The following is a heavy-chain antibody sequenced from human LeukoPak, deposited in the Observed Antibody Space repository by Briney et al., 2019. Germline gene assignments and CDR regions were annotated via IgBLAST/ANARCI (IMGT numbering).Heavy chain of an antibody. D-gene: IGHD2-21*01. Sequence: GGSLRLSCATSGFTFSQFGMTWVRQPPGKGLEWVASFDGNAHGTYFADSVKGRCTISSDNSKNTVYLQMNSLRADDTAIYYCAKARIIGVGWAQFDSWGQGTLVTVSS. CDR3: AKARIIGVGWAQFDS. CDR2: FDGNAHGT. V-gene: IGHV3-23*01. J-gene: IGHJ4*02. CDR1: GFTFSQFG.